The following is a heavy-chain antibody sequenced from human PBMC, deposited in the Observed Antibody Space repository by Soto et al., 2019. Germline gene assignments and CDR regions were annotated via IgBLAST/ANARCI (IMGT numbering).Heavy chain of an antibody. J-gene: IGHJ4*02. CDR2: IYWDDDK. Sequence: QITLKESGPTLVKPTQTLTLTCTFSGFSLSTTRVGVGWIRQPPGKALEWLALIYWDDDKRYSPFLKRRLTITKDTSKNQVVLTMTNMDPMYTATYFCAHSLVAGLGYYFAYWGQGTLVTVSS. CDR3: AHSLVAGLGYYFAY. CDR1: GFSLSTTRVG. V-gene: IGHV2-5*02. D-gene: IGHD6-19*01.